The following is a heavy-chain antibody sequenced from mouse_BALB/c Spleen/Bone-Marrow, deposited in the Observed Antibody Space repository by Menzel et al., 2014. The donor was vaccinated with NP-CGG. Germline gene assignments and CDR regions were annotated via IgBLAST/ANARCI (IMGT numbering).Heavy chain of an antibody. D-gene: IGHD1-1*01. Sequence: VQLQQSGAELVKPGASVKLSCTASGFNIKDTHMHWVKQGSEQGLEWIGRIDPANGNTKYDPNFQGKATITADTSSNTAYLQLSSLTSEDTAVYYCSRDYGGTAWFACWGHGTLVTVSA. CDR1: GFNIKDTH. CDR3: SRDYGGTAWFAC. CDR2: IDPANGNT. J-gene: IGHJ3*01. V-gene: IGHV14-3*02.